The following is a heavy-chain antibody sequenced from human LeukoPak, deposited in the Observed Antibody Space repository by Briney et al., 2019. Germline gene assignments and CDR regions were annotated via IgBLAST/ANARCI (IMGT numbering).Heavy chain of an antibody. D-gene: IGHD5-24*01. CDR3: ARKESAYYYYAMDV. V-gene: IGHV4-34*01. Sequence: PSETLSLTCAVYGGSFSGYYWSRIRQPPGKGLEWIGEINHSGSTNYNPSLKSRVTISVDTSKNQFSLKLSSVTAADTAVYYCARKESAYYYYAMDVWGQGTTVTVSS. CDR1: GGSFSGYY. J-gene: IGHJ6*02. CDR2: INHSGST.